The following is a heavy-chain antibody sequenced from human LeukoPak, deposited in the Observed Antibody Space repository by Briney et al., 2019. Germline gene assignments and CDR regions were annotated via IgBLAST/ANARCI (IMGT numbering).Heavy chain of an antibody. CDR1: GGSISTYY. D-gene: IGHD3-9*01. Sequence: SETLSLTCTVSGGSISTYYWSWIRQPPGKGLEWIGYIYYIGNTNYNPSLKSRVTISVDTSKNQFSLKLSSVTAADTAVYYCTRLYYDILTGYFYLDSWGQGTLVTVSS. CDR2: IYYIGNT. CDR3: TRLYYDILTGYFYLDS. V-gene: IGHV4-59*08. J-gene: IGHJ5*01.